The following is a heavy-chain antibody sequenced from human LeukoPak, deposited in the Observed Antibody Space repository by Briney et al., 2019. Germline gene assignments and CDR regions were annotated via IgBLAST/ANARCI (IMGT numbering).Heavy chain of an antibody. Sequence: GASVKVSCKASGYTFTSYGISWVRQAPGQGLEWMGWISAYNGNTNYAQKFQGRVTITADESTSTAYMELSSLRSEDTAVYYCARDFTSYDSTADLAFDIWGQGTMVTVSS. D-gene: IGHD3-22*01. CDR3: ARDFTSYDSTADLAFDI. J-gene: IGHJ3*02. V-gene: IGHV1-18*01. CDR2: ISAYNGNT. CDR1: GYTFTSYG.